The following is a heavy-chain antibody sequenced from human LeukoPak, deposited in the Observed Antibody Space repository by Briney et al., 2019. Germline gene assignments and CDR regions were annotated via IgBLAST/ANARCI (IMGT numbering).Heavy chain of an antibody. CDR2: ISSSSSYI. Sequence: KPGGSLRLSCAASEFTFSTYSMNWVCQAPGKGLEWVSSISSSSSYIYYADPVKGRFTISRDNAKNSLYLQMNSLRAEDTAVYYCARGRLYYDILTDYSYYYGMDVWGKGTTVTVSS. CDR1: EFTFSTYS. J-gene: IGHJ6*04. D-gene: IGHD3-9*01. V-gene: IGHV3-21*01. CDR3: ARGRLYYDILTDYSYYYGMDV.